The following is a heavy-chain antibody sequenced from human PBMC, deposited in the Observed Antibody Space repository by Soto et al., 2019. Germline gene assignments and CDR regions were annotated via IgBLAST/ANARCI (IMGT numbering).Heavy chain of an antibody. CDR2: VSHDGRNT. D-gene: IGHD3-22*01. CDR3: ARERNYYDRSGYYSFGF. CDR1: GFTFSDYA. J-gene: IGHJ4*02. V-gene: IGHV3-30*03. Sequence: PGGSLRLSCAASGFTFSDYAMHWVRQAPGKGLEWVAVVSHDGRNTHYADSVKGRFTISRDNSKNTLFLQVNSLRAEDTAVYYCARERNYYDRSGYYSFGFWGPGTLVTVSS.